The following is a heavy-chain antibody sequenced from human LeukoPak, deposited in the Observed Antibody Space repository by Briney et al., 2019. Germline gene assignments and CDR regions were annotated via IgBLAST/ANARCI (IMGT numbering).Heavy chain of an antibody. Sequence: GASVKVSCTASGGTFSSYAISWVRQAPGQGLEWMGGIIPIFGAANYAQKFQGRVTITADESTSTAYMERSSLRSEDTAVYYCAGAIRTTDILTGYYHPYYFDYWGQGTLVTVSS. CDR3: AGAIRTTDILTGYYHPYYFDY. CDR1: GGTFSSYA. V-gene: IGHV1-69*13. J-gene: IGHJ4*02. CDR2: IIPIFGAA. D-gene: IGHD3-9*01.